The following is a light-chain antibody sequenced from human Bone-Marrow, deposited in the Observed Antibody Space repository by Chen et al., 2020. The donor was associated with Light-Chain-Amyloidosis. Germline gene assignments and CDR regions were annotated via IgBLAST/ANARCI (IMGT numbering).Light chain of an antibody. CDR1: QSVRTY. CDR3: QQRRNWPLT. CDR2: DAS. J-gene: IGKJ4*01. Sequence: EIVLTQSPATLSLSPGDKATLSCRASQSVRTYLAWYQQKQDQAPRLLIYDASNGASGVPDRFSGSASGTDFTHSISSLEPEDSAVYFCQQRRNWPLTFGGGTKLEIK. V-gene: IGKV3-11*01.